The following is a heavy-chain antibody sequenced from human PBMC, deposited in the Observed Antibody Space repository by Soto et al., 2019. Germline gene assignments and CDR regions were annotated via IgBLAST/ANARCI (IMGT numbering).Heavy chain of an antibody. D-gene: IGHD2-15*01. CDR3: ARXPFCNGVSXYSYXYYGMDV. Sequence: PGGSLRLSCAASGFAFRTYTMNWVRQAPGKGLEWVSFISSASSNIEYADSVKGRFTISRDNAKNSLYLQMNSLRDEDTAVYYCARXPFCNGVSXYSYXYYGMDVWGQGTTVTVSS. V-gene: IGHV3-48*02. J-gene: IGHJ6*02. CDR2: ISSASSNI. CDR1: GFAFRTYT.